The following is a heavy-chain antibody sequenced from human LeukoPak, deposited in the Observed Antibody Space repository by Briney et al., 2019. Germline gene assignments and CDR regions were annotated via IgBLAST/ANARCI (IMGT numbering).Heavy chain of an antibody. CDR1: GFTFSSSS. D-gene: IGHD4/OR15-4a*01. V-gene: IGHV3-21*04. CDR2: ISTSSIYI. J-gene: IGHJ4*02. CDR3: ARRAGAYSHPYDY. Sequence: PGGSLRLSCAASGFTFSSSSMNWVRQAPGKGLEWVSSISTSSIYIYYADSVKGRFTISRDNSKNTLSLQMNSLRAEDTAVYYCARRAGAYSHPYDYWGQGTLATVSS.